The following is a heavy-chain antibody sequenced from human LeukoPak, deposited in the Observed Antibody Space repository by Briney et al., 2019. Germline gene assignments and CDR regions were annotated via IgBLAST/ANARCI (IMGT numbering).Heavy chain of an antibody. D-gene: IGHD7-27*01. Sequence: SETLSLTCAVSGYSISSGYYWGWIRQPPGKGLEWIGEIIPLGSASYNPSLKSRVTISIDTSKNQFSLKLSSLTAADTAAYFCARHLTGERAFDVWGQGTVVTVSS. CDR3: ARHLTGERAFDV. CDR1: GYSISSGYY. J-gene: IGHJ3*01. CDR2: IIPLGSA. V-gene: IGHV4-38-2*01.